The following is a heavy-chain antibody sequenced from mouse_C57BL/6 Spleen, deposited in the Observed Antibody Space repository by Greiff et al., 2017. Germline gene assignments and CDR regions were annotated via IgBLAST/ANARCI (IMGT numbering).Heavy chain of an antibody. CDR1: GYTFTSYW. D-gene: IGHD1-1*01. CDR2: IHPNSGST. V-gene: IGHV1-64*01. J-gene: IGHJ2*01. CDR3: ARTGLYGFDY. Sequence: VQLQQSGAELVKPGASVKLSCKASGYTFTSYWMHWVKQRPGQGLEWIGMIHPNSGSTNYNEKFKSKATLTVDKSSSTAYMQLSSLTSEDSAVYYCARTGLYGFDYWGQGTTLTVSS.